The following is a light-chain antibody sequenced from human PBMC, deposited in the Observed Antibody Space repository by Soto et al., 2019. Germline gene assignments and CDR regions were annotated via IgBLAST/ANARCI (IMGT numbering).Light chain of an antibody. J-gene: IGLJ1*01. CDR1: SSNIGAGYD. Sequence: QPVLTQPPSVSGAPGQRVTISCTGSSSNIGAGYDVHWYQQLPGAAPKLLIYGNSNRPSGVPDRFSGSKSGTSASLAITGLQAEDEADYYCQSYDSGLSAYYVFGTGTKLTVL. CDR2: GNS. V-gene: IGLV1-40*01. CDR3: QSYDSGLSAYYV.